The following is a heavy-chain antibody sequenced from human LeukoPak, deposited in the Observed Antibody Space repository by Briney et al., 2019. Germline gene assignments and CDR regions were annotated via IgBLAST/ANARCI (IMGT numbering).Heavy chain of an antibody. J-gene: IGHJ5*02. Sequence: SLRLSCPASGFTFSSYAMHWVRQAPVKGLEWVAVISYDGSNKYYADSVKGRFTISRDNSKNTLYLQMNSLRAEDTAVYYCARERNWNYGPNWFDPWGQGTLVTVSS. CDR1: GFTFSSYA. V-gene: IGHV3-30-3*01. CDR3: ARERNWNYGPNWFDP. CDR2: ISYDGSNK. D-gene: IGHD1-7*01.